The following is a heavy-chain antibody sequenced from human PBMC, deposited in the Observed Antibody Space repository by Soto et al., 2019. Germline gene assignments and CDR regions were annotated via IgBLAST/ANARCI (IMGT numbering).Heavy chain of an antibody. CDR1: GVTVSSNY. CDR3: ARHGYNYGGGYFDY. Sequence: EVQLVESGGGLVQPGGSLRLSCAAPGVTVSSNYMSWVRQAPGKGLEWVSVIYSGGSTYYADSVKGRFTISRDNSKNTLYLQMNSLRAEDTAVYYGARHGYNYGGGYFDYWGQGTLVTVSS. J-gene: IGHJ4*02. D-gene: IGHD5-18*01. V-gene: IGHV3-66*04. CDR2: IYSGGST.